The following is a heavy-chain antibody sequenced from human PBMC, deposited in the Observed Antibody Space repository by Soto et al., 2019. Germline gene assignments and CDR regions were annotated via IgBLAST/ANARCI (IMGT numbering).Heavy chain of an antibody. J-gene: IGHJ6*03. CDR3: TTDPGGIDYGDIMDV. CDR1: GFTFSNAW. D-gene: IGHD4-17*01. CDR2: IKSKTDGGTT. V-gene: IGHV3-15*01. Sequence: VGSRRLSCAASGFTFSNAWMSWVRQAPGKGLEWVGRIKSKTDGGTTDYAAPVKGRFTISRDDSKNTLYLQMNSLKTEDTAVYYCTTDPGGIDYGDIMDVWGKGTTVTVSS.